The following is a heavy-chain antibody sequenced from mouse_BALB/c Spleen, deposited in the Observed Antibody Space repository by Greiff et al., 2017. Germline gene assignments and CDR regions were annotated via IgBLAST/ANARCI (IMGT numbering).Heavy chain of an antibody. CDR2: IDPANGNT. J-gene: IGHJ4*01. CDR3: ARSTMITTDYAMDY. V-gene: IGHV14-3*02. D-gene: IGHD2-4*01. Sequence: EVQLQQSGAELVKPGASVKLSCTASGFNIKDTYMHWVKQRPEQGLEWIGRIDPANGNTKYDPKFQGKATITADTSSNTAYLQLSSLTSEDTAVYYCARSTMITTDYAMDYWGQGTSVTVSS. CDR1: GFNIKDTY.